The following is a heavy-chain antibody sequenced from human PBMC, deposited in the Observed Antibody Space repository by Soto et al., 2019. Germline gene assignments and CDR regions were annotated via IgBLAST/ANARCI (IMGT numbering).Heavy chain of an antibody. D-gene: IGHD5-18*01. CDR2: IYYSVST. J-gene: IGHJ6*02. V-gene: IGHV4-31*03. CDR3: VRDKGPDTYGQTRIRDYAYAMDV. CDR1: GASISSGAYF. Sequence: QVQLQGSGPRLVKPSQTLSLTCSVSGASISSGAYFWTWIRHHPGKGLEWIGYIYYSVSTSYTYPNPSLLSRVTIKVDTSKNLFPLRLTSVTAADTATYYCVRDKGPDTYGQTRIRDYAYAMDVWGQGTTVIVSS.